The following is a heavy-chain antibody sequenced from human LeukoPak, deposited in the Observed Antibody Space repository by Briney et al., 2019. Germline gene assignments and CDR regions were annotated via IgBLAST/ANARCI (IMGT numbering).Heavy chain of an antibody. J-gene: IGHJ5*02. Sequence: PGRSLRLSCAASGFTFDDYAMHWVRQAPGKGLEWVSGISWNRGSIGYADSVKGRFTISRDNAKNSLYLQMNSLRAEDTALYYCAKDTRITIFGEFDPWGQGTLVTASS. D-gene: IGHD3-3*01. V-gene: IGHV3-9*01. CDR1: GFTFDDYA. CDR2: ISWNRGSI. CDR3: AKDTRITIFGEFDP.